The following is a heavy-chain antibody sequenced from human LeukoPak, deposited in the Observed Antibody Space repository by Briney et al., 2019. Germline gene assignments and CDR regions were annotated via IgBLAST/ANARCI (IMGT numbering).Heavy chain of an antibody. V-gene: IGHV1-69*04. CDR3: ARKYYDSSAYTPDAFDI. CDR1: GGTFSSYA. J-gene: IGHJ3*02. Sequence: SVKVSCNASGGTFSSYAISWVRQAPGQGLEWMGRIIPIFGIANYAQKFKGRVTITADKSTSTAYMELSSLRSEHTAVYYCARKYYDSSAYTPDAFDIWAQGTMVTVSS. CDR2: IIPIFGIA. D-gene: IGHD3-22*01.